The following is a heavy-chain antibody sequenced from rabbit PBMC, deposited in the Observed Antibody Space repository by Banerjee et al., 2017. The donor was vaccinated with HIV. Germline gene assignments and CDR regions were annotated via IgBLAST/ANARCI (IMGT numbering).Heavy chain of an antibody. CDR2: THIDINYT. CDR3: ARDLAGVIGWNFNL. J-gene: IGHJ4*01. D-gene: IGHD4-1*01. CDR1: GFSFSSSYY. Sequence: QQQLEESGGGLVKPEGSLTLSCIASGFSFSSSYYICWVRQTPGKGLEWIGCTHIDINYTYYASWAKGRFTITKSSSTTVTLQMTSLTAAAAATYFCARDLAGVIGWNFNLWGQGTLVTVS. V-gene: IGHV1S45*01.